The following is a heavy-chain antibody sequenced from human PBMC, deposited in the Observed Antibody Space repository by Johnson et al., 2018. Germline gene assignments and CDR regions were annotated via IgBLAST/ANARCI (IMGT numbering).Heavy chain of an antibody. J-gene: IGHJ4*02. Sequence: VQLQESGGGLVKPGESLRLSCAASGFTFSIAWMNWVRQAPGKGLEWVGRIKSKSDRGTTAYAEPVQGRFTVSRDDLKSTLYLQMNSLRTEDTDVYYCTTGYSVARHDNYWGQGTLVTVSS. CDR3: TTGYSVARHDNY. CDR1: GFTFSIAW. D-gene: IGHD5/OR15-5a*01. V-gene: IGHV3-15*07. CDR2: IKSKSDRGTT.